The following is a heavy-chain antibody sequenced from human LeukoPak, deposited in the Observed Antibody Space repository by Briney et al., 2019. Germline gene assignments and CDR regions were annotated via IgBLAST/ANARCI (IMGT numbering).Heavy chain of an antibody. CDR3: VRGQTIDY. Sequence: GGSLRLSCTTSGFTFSNYWMYWVRQAPGKGLGWVSRIKSDGTGITYTDSVEGRFTISRDNAKNTLYLQMNSLRDEDTAVYYCVRGQTIDYWGQGTLVTVSS. D-gene: IGHD3-3*01. J-gene: IGHJ4*02. CDR2: IKSDGTGI. V-gene: IGHV3-74*01. CDR1: GFTFSNYW.